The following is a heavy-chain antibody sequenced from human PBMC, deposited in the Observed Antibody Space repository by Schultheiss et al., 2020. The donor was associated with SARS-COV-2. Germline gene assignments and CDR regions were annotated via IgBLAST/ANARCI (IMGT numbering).Heavy chain of an antibody. Sequence: ASVKVSCKASGYTFTGYYMHWVRQAPGQGLEWMGWINPNSGGTNYAQKLQGRVTMTTDTSTSTAYMELRSLRSDDTAVYYCARRWGRRTMIVVVSDAFDIWGQGTMVTVSS. CDR3: ARRWGRRTMIVVVSDAFDI. V-gene: IGHV1-2*02. CDR1: GYTFTGYY. J-gene: IGHJ3*02. CDR2: INPNSGGT. D-gene: IGHD3-22*01.